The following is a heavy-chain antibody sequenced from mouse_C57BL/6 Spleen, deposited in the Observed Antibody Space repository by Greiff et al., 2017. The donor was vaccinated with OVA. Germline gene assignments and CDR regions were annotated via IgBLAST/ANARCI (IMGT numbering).Heavy chain of an antibody. D-gene: IGHD1-1*01. J-gene: IGHJ2*01. CDR2: IHPNSGST. Sequence: QVQLKQPGAELVKPGASVKLSCKASGYTFTSYWMHWVKQRPGQGLEWIGMIHPNSGSTNYNEKFKSKATLTVDKSSSTAYLQLSSLTSEDSAVYYCARPIHYYGSSLLPPFDYWGQGTTLTVSS. V-gene: IGHV1-64*01. CDR1: GYTFTSYW. CDR3: ARPIHYYGSSLLPPFDY.